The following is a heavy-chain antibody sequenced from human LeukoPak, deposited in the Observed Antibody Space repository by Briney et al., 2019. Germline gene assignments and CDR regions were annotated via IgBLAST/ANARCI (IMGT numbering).Heavy chain of an antibody. V-gene: IGHV1-18*01. J-gene: IGHJ6*03. CDR1: GYTFTSYG. Sequence: GASVKVSCKASGYTFTSYGISWVRQAPGQGLEWMGWISAYNGNTNYAQKPQGRVTMTTDTSTSTAYMELRSLRSDDTAVYYCARAMIAAAGNVYYYYYYYMDVWGKGTTVTISS. D-gene: IGHD6-13*01. CDR2: ISAYNGNT. CDR3: ARAMIAAAGNVYYYYYYYMDV.